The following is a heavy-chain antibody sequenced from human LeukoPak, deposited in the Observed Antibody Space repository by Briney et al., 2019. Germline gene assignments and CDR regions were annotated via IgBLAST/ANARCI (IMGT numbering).Heavy chain of an antibody. Sequence: SETLSLTCAVSSYSISSSSYYWGWIRQPPGKGPEWIGSIYYVGDTYHNPSLKSRVTISVDTSKNQFSLKLSSVTAAETAVYYCVRLSGSNYSPVDYWGQGTLVTVSS. CDR2: IYYVGDT. D-gene: IGHD1-26*01. J-gene: IGHJ4*02. CDR3: VRLSGSNYSPVDY. V-gene: IGHV4-39*01. CDR1: SYSISSSSYY.